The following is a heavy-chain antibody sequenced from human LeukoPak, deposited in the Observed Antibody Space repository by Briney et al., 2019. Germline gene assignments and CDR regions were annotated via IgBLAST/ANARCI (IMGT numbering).Heavy chain of an antibody. J-gene: IGHJ4*02. V-gene: IGHV3-7*01. CDR3: ARDQSDGYGQLY. D-gene: IGHD5-24*01. CDR2: IKQDGSQK. CDR1: GFTFSSYW. Sequence: PGGSLRLSCAASGFTFSSYWMSWVRQASGKGLEWVAIIKQDGSQKYYVDSVKGRFTISRDNAKNSLYLQMNSLRAEDTAVYYCARDQSDGYGQLYWGQGTLVTVSS.